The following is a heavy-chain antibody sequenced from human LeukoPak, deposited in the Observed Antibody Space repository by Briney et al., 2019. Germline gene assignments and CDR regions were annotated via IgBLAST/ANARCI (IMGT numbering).Heavy chain of an antibody. Sequence: GGSLRLSCAASGFTFSDYYMSWIRQAPGKGLEWVSYISSSGSTIYYADSVKGRFTISRDNAKNSPYLQMNSLRAEDTAVYYCARDPRPAYCSGGSCYSGAFDIWGQGTMVTVSS. D-gene: IGHD2-15*01. CDR3: ARDPRPAYCSGGSCYSGAFDI. CDR1: GFTFSDYY. V-gene: IGHV3-11*04. J-gene: IGHJ3*02. CDR2: ISSSGSTI.